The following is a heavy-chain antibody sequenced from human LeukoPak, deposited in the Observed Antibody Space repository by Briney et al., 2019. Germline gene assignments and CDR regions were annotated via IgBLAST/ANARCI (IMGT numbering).Heavy chain of an antibody. J-gene: IGHJ4*02. D-gene: IGHD3-16*02. CDR1: GFTFSSYE. CDR3: ARDFWGSYVWGSYRFAFDY. V-gene: IGHV3-48*03. CDR2: ISSSGSTI. Sequence: GGSLRLSCAASGFTFSSYEMNRVRQAPGKGLEWVSYISSSGSTIYYADSVKGRFTISRDNAKNSLYLQMSSLRAEDTAVYYCARDFWGSYVWGSYRFAFDYWGQGTLVTVSS.